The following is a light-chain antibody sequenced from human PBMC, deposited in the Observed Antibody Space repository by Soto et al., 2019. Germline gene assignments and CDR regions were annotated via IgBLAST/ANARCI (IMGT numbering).Light chain of an antibody. CDR2: GAS. J-gene: IGKJ5*01. CDR1: QSVSSSY. Sequence: EIVLTQSPGTLSLSPGERGTLSCRASQSVSSSYLAWYQQKPGQAPRLXIYGASSRATGIPDRFSGTVSGTEFTLTISRLEPEDFEVYYCQQYGSSPITFGQGTRLEIK. CDR3: QQYGSSPIT. V-gene: IGKV3-20*01.